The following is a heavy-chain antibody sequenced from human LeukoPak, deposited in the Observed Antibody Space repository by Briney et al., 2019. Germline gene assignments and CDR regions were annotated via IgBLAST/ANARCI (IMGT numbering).Heavy chain of an antibody. CDR1: GYTFTGYY. Sequence: ASAKVSCKASGYTFTGYYMHWVRQAPGQGLEWMGWINPNSGGTNYAQKFQGWVTMTRDTSISTAYMELSRLRSDDTAVYYCARGFTPYSYGIRPFDYWGQGTLVTVSS. CDR2: INPNSGGT. J-gene: IGHJ4*02. D-gene: IGHD5-18*01. V-gene: IGHV1-2*04. CDR3: ARGFTPYSYGIRPFDY.